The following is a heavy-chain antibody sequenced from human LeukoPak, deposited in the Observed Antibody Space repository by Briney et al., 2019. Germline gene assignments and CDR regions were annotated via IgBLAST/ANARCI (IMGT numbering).Heavy chain of an antibody. V-gene: IGHV1-69*06. Sequence: GASVKVSCKASGGTFSSYAISWVRQAPGQGLEWMGGIIPIFGTANYAQKFQGRVTITADKSTSTAYMELSSLRSEDTAVYYCATWPGTTVTTFLYYWGQGTLVTVSS. D-gene: IGHD4-11*01. CDR2: IIPIFGTA. J-gene: IGHJ4*02. CDR1: GGTFSSYA. CDR3: ATWPGTTVTTFLYY.